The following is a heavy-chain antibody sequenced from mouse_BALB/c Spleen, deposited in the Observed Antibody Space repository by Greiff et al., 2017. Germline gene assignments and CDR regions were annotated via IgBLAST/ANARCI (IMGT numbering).Heavy chain of an antibody. V-gene: IGHV10-1*02. D-gene: IGHD2-4*01. CDR2: IRSKSNNYAT. CDR3: VRQDYGAWFAY. CDR1: GFTFNTYA. J-gene: IGHJ3*01. Sequence: EVNVVESGGGLVQPKGSLKLSCAASGFTFNTYAMNWVRQAPGKGLEWVARIRSKSNNYATYYADSVKDRFTISRDDSQSMLYLQMNNLKTEDTAMYYCVRQDYGAWFAYWGQGTLVTVSA.